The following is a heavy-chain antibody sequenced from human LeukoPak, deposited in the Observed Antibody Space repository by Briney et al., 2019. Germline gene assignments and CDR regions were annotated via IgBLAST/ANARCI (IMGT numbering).Heavy chain of an antibody. D-gene: IGHD3-16*02. CDR3: AKTVSGSYSYQGGDY. Sequence: PGGSLRLSCAASGFTFRSYAMSWVRQAPGKGLEWVSAISGSGDNTNYAGSVKGRFTMSRDNSRNMLYLQMNSLRDEDTAKYYCAKTVSGSYSYQGGDYWGQGTLVTVSS. CDR1: GFTFRSYA. V-gene: IGHV3-23*01. J-gene: IGHJ4*02. CDR2: ISGSGDNT.